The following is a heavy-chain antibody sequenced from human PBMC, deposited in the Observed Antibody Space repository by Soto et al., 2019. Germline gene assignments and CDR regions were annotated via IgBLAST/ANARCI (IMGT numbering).Heavy chain of an antibody. D-gene: IGHD3-10*01. CDR3: ARRSHYYGSGKFDP. CDR2: IYYSGST. CDR1: GGSISSYY. J-gene: IGHJ5*02. Sequence: SETLSLTCTVSGGSISSYYWSWIRQPPGKGLEWIGYIYYSGSTNYNPSLKSRVTISVDTSKNQFSLKLSSVTAADTAVYYCARRSHYYGSGKFDPWGQGTLVTVSS. V-gene: IGHV4-59*12.